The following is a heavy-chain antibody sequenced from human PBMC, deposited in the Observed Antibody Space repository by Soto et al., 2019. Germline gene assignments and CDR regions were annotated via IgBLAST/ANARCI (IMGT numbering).Heavy chain of an antibody. CDR1: GYTFTSYA. CDR3: ARDLVNVICSSTICYYYYYYGMDV. Sequence: ASVKVSCKASGYTFTSYAMHWVRQAPGQRLEWMGWINAGNGNTKYSQKFQGRVTITRDTSASTAYMELSSLRSEDTAVYYCARDLVNVICSSTICYYYYYYGMDVWCQGTTVTVPS. CDR2: INAGNGNT. V-gene: IGHV1-3*01. D-gene: IGHD2-2*01. J-gene: IGHJ6*02.